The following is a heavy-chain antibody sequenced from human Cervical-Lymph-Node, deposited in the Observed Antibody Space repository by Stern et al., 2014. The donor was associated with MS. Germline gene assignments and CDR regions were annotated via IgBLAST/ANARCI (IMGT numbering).Heavy chain of an antibody. V-gene: IGHV1-46*01. CDR3: ARDVGGVAGTLLDY. J-gene: IGHJ4*02. CDR2: INPSGGTT. D-gene: IGHD6-19*01. CDR1: GYTFSSYY. Sequence: VLESGAEVKKPGASVKVSCKASGYTFSSYYFHWVRQAPGQGLEWMGIINPSGGTTTYARNFQGRVTMTRDTSTSTVYMELSSLRSDDTALYYCARDVGGVAGTLLDYWGQGTLVTVSS.